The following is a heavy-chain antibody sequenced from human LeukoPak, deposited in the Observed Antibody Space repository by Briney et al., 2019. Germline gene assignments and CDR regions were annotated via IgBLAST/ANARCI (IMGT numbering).Heavy chain of an antibody. CDR2: IKKDESEK. V-gene: IGHV3-7*01. CDR3: ARDKIEGPTKLDY. J-gene: IGHJ4*02. D-gene: IGHD1-1*01. Sequence: PGGSLRLSCAASGFTFSIYWMSWVRQAPGKGLEWVANIKKDESEKYVDSLKGRFTISRDNAKNSLYLQMNSLRAEDTAVYYCARDKIEGPTKLDYWGQGILVTVSS. CDR1: GFTFSIYW.